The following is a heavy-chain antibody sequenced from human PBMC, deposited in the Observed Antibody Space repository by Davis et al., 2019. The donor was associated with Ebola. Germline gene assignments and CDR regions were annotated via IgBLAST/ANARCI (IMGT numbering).Heavy chain of an antibody. D-gene: IGHD2-15*01. CDR2: ISTTGSYI. J-gene: IGHJ5*02. CDR1: GFTFTNYN. CDR3: ARDRWDIWFDP. Sequence: GGSLRLSCAASGFTFTNYNMNWVRQAPGKGLEWVSSISTTGSYIYYADSVKDRFSISRDNAKNSLYLQMNSLRVEDTAVYYCARDRWDIWFDPWGQGTLVTVSS. V-gene: IGHV3-21*01.